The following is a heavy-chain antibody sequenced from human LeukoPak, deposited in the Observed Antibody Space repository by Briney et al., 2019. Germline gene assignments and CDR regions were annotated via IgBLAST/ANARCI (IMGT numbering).Heavy chain of an antibody. Sequence: NPSETLSLTCTVSGGSISSYYWSWIRQPPGKGLEWIGYIYYSGSTNYNPSLKSRVTISVDTSKNQFSLKLSSVTAADTAVYYCARVMWGVYSSSLNYYYYMDVWGKGTTVTVSS. V-gene: IGHV4-59*01. CDR1: GGSISSYY. J-gene: IGHJ6*03. D-gene: IGHD6-6*01. CDR3: ARVMWGVYSSSLNYYYYMDV. CDR2: IYYSGST.